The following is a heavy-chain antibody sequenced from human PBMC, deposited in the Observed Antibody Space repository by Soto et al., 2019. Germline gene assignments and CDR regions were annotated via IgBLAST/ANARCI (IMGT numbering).Heavy chain of an antibody. D-gene: IGHD1-26*01. V-gene: IGHV3-21*01. Sequence: EVQVVESGGGLVQPGGSLRLSCSVTFSMYSMNWVSQAPGTGLEWVASISSGGSYIKYADSVKGRFTISRDNAKTSVSLEINSLRVDDTALYFCTRDLGGSDDRWFDTWGQGTLVTVSS. J-gene: IGHJ5*02. CDR3: TRDLGGSDDRWFDT. CDR1: TFSMYS. CDR2: ISSGGSYI.